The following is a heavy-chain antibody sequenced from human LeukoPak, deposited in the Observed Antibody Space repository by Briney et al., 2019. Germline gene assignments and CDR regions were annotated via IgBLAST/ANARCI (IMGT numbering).Heavy chain of an antibody. V-gene: IGHV4-59*08. CDR1: GGSISSYY. CDR2: IYYSGST. CDR3: ARRRYSSSWRNYWYFDL. Sequence: PSETLSLTCTVSGGSISSYYWSWIRQPPGKGLEWIGYIYYSGSTNYNPSLKSRATISVDTSKNQFSLKLSSVTAADTAVYYCARRRYSSSWRNYWYFDLWGRGTLVTVSS. D-gene: IGHD6-13*01. J-gene: IGHJ2*01.